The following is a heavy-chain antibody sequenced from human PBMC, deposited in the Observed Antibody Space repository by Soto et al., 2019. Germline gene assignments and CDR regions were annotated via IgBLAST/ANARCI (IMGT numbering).Heavy chain of an antibody. CDR2: IKNKEDGETT. CDR1: GFSFSDAW. V-gene: IGHV3-15*07. J-gene: IGHJ5*02. CDR3: TTLGPS. Sequence: EVQLVESGGALVKPGGSLRLSGPASGFSFSDAWMNWVRQAPGKGLEWVGHIKNKEDGETTDFAAPVKGRFTISRDDSKHILYLQMNSLKIEDSGMYYCTTLGPSWGQGTLVTVSS.